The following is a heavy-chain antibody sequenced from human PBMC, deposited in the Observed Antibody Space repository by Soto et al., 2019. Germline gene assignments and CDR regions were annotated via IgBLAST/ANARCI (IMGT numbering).Heavy chain of an antibody. CDR1: GFTFSSYW. Sequence: EVQMVESGGGLVQPGGSLRLSCATSGFTFSSYWMSWVRQAPGKGLEWVANIKQDGSEKYYVDSVKGRFTISRDNAKNSLYLQMNSQRAEDTAMYYCARDFGGGIAVAGVGFDYWGQGTLVTVSS. CDR2: IKQDGSEK. V-gene: IGHV3-7*03. D-gene: IGHD6-19*01. CDR3: ARDFGGGIAVAGVGFDY. J-gene: IGHJ4*02.